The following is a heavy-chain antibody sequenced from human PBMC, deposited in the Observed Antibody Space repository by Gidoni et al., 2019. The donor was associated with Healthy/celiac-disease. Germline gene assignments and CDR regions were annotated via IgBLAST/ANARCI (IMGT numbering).Heavy chain of an antibody. D-gene: IGHD6-13*01. V-gene: IGHV3-49*05. J-gene: IGHJ4*02. CDR1: GFTFGDYA. CDR3: TREQQLAY. CDR2: IRSKAYGGTT. Sequence: EVQLVESGGGLVTPGRFLRLSCTDSGFTFGDYAMSWFRQAPGKGLEWGGFIRSKAYGGTTEYAASVKGRFTISRDDSKSIAYLQMNSLKTEDTAVYYWTREQQLAYWGQGTLVTVSS.